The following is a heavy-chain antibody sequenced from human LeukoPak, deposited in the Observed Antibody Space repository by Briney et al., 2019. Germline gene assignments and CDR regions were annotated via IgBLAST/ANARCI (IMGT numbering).Heavy chain of an antibody. Sequence: SETLSLTCAVYGGSFSGYYWSWIRQHPGKGLEWIGEINHSGSTNYNPSLKSRVTISVDTSKNQFSLKLSSVTAADTAVYYCARGLIVVVPAATSVNWFDPWGQGTLVTVSS. V-gene: IGHV4-34*01. CDR2: INHSGST. CDR1: GGSFSGYY. D-gene: IGHD2-2*01. J-gene: IGHJ5*02. CDR3: ARGLIVVVPAATSVNWFDP.